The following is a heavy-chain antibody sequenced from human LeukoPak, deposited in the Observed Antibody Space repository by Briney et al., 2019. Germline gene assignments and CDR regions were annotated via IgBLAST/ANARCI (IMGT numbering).Heavy chain of an antibody. D-gene: IGHD2/OR15-2a*01. CDR2: ISYDGSNK. V-gene: IGHV3-30*04. CDR3: ARETRRSCDSKD. J-gene: IGHJ4*02. Sequence: GRSLRLSCAASGFTFSSYAMHWVRQAPGKGLEWVAVISYDGSNKYYADPVKGRFTISRDNSKNTLYLQMNSLRAEDTAVYYCARETRRSCDSKDWGQGTLVTVSS. CDR1: GFTFSSYA.